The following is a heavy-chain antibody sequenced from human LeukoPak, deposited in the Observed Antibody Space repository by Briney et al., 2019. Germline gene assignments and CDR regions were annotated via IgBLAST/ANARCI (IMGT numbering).Heavy chain of an antibody. Sequence: SETLSLTCTVSGCSISGYYWSWIRQPPGKGLEWIGYIYYSGSTNYNPSLKSRVTISVDTSKNQFSLKLSSVTAADTAVYYCAREGDSKPTYYYGSGSPYYFDYWGQGTLVTVSS. J-gene: IGHJ4*02. CDR2: IYYSGST. V-gene: IGHV4-59*01. CDR1: GCSISGYY. CDR3: AREGDSKPTYYYGSGSPYYFDY. D-gene: IGHD3-10*01.